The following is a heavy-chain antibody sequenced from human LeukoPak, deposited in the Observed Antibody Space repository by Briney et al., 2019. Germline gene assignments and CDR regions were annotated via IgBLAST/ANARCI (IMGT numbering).Heavy chain of an antibody. CDR3: ARARSIEYSSSSGFLTFDY. J-gene: IGHJ4*02. D-gene: IGHD6-6*01. CDR2: INHSGST. V-gene: IGHV4-34*01. CDR1: GGSFSGYY. Sequence: SETLSLTCAVYGGSFSGYYWSWIRQPPGKGLEWIGEINHSGSTNYNPSLKSRVTISVDTSKIQFSLKLSSVTAADTAVYYCARARSIEYSSSSGFLTFDYWGQGTLVTVSS.